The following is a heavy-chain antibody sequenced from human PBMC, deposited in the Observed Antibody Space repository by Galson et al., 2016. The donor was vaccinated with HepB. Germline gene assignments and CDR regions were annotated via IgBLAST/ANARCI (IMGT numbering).Heavy chain of an antibody. CDR1: GFTFSSYG. CDR2: ITGSGGST. Sequence: SLRLSCAASGFTFSSYGMNWVRQAPVKGLEWVSGITGSGGSTFYADSVKGSFTISRDNSKNTLYLQMNSLRAEDTAVYYCAKGLLECSSTSCYLYYGMHVWGQGTTVTVSS. CDR3: AKGLLECSSTSCYLYYGMHV. J-gene: IGHJ6*02. D-gene: IGHD2-2*01. V-gene: IGHV3-23*01.